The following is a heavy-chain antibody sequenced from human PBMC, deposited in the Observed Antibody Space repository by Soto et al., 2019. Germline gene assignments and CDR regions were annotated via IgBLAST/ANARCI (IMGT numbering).Heavy chain of an antibody. Sequence: PXGSRRLACTAAGCTLISYAMHWVRQAPGKGLGWVAVISYDGSNKYYADSVKGRFTISRANSKNTLYLQMNSLRAEDTAVYYCARDRGEAYCGGACSSYYFDVWGQGALVTVSS. CDR2: ISYDGSNK. D-gene: IGHD2-21*02. V-gene: IGHV3-30-3*01. CDR3: ARDRGEAYCGGACSSYYFDV. CDR1: GCTLISYA. J-gene: IGHJ4*02.